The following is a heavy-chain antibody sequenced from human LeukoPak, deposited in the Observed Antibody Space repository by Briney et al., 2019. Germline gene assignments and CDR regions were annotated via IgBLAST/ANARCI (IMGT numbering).Heavy chain of an antibody. CDR1: GFTFNDYY. Sequence: GGSLRLSCAASGFTFNDYYMNWIRQAPGKGLEWVSYISRSGTPIYYADSVKGRFTISRDNARNSLHLQMNSLRAEDTAVYYCAKDGCTNGVCKWFYYYMDVWGKGTTVTVSS. CDR3: AKDGCTNGVCKWFYYYMDV. CDR2: ISRSGTPI. V-gene: IGHV3-11*04. J-gene: IGHJ6*03. D-gene: IGHD2-8*01.